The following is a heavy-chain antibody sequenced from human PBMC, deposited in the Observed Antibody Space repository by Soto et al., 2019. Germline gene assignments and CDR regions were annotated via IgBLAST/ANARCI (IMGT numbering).Heavy chain of an antibody. CDR3: ARHSGSGYGDYSGDY. CDR1: GGSISSYY. J-gene: IGHJ4*02. Sequence: SETLSLTCTVSGGSISSYYWSWIRQPPGKGLEWIGYIYYSGSTNYNPSLKSRVTISVDTSKNQFSLKLSSVTAADTAVYYCARHSGSGYGDYSGDYWGQGTLVTVSS. CDR2: IYYSGST. V-gene: IGHV4-59*08. D-gene: IGHD4-17*01.